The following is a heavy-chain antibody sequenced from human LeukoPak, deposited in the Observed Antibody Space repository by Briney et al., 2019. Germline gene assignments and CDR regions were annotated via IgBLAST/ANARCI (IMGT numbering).Heavy chain of an antibody. J-gene: IGHJ3*02. CDR1: GGSISSGGYS. CDR3: ARFGRPDDAFDI. D-gene: IGHD3-10*01. CDR2: IYHSGST. V-gene: IGHV4-30-2*01. Sequence: SQTLSLTCAVSGGSISSGGYSWSWIRQPPGEGLEWIGYIYHSGSTYYNPFLKSRVTISVDRSKNQFSLKLSSVTAADTAVYYCARFGRPDDAFDIWGQGTMVTVSS.